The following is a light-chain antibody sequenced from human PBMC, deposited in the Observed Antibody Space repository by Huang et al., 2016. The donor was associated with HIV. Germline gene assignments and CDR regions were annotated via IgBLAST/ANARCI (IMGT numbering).Light chain of an antibody. V-gene: IGKV1-39*01. CDR3: QQSVKTPRT. J-gene: IGKJ2*01. Sequence: DIQITQSPSSLSASVGDRVTITCRASQNINKYLNWYQHQPGKAPKLLISGASTLQSGVPASFSGSGSVTDFTLTISSLQPEDSAVYFCQQSVKTPRTFGQGTKLEI. CDR2: GAS. CDR1: QNINKY.